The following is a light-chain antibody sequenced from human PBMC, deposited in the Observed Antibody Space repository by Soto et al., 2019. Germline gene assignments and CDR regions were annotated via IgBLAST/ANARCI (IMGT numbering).Light chain of an antibody. CDR3: LQHNSYPWT. CDR1: QGIRND. CDR2: AAS. Sequence: DLQMTQSPSSLSASVGDRVTITCRASQGIRNDLDWYQQKSGKVPKRLIYAASSLENGVPPRFSGSGSGTEFTLTISSLQPEDFAAYYCLQHNSYPWTFGQGTKVEIK. J-gene: IGKJ1*01. V-gene: IGKV1-17*01.